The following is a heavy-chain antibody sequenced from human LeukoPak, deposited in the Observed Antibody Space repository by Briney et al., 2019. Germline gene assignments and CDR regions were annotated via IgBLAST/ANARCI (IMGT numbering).Heavy chain of an antibody. J-gene: IGHJ4*02. Sequence: SETLSLTCAVYGGSFSGYYWSWIRQPPGKGLEWIGEINHSGSTNYNPSLKSRVTTSVDTSKNQFSLKLSSVTAADTAVYYCARGGGFYDSSGYYYNDYWGQGTLVTVSS. CDR3: ARGGGFYDSSGYYYNDY. V-gene: IGHV4-34*01. CDR2: INHSGST. D-gene: IGHD3-22*01. CDR1: GGSFSGYY.